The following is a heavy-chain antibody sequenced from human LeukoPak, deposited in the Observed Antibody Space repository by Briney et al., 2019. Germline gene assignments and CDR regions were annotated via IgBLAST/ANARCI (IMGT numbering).Heavy chain of an antibody. CDR2: ISGSGGST. V-gene: IGHV3-23*01. J-gene: IGHJ2*01. Sequence: GGSLRLSCAASGFTFSSYGMSWVRQAPGKGLEWVSAISGSGGSTYYADSVKGRFTISRDNSKNTLYLQMNSLRAEDTAVYYCAGTSIRWQTYWYFDLWGRGTLVTVSS. D-gene: IGHD1/OR15-1a*01. CDR3: AGTSIRWQTYWYFDL. CDR1: GFTFSSYG.